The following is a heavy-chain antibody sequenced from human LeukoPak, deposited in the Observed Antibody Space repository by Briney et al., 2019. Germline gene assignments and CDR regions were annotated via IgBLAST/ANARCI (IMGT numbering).Heavy chain of an antibody. CDR2: ISSGGST. V-gene: IGHV3-53*01. CDR1: GFTVSSNY. J-gene: IGHJ5*02. D-gene: IGHD7-27*01. CDR3: TRNWGYDNWFDL. Sequence: GGSLRLSCAASGFTVSSNYMTWARQAPGKGLEWVSVISSGGSTYYADSVQGRFTISRDNSKNTLYLQMNSLRAEDTAVYYCTRNWGYDNWFDLWGQGTLVTVSS.